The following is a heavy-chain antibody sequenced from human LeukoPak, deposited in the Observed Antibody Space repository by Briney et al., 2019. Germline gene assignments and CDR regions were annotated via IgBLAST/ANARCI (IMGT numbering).Heavy chain of an antibody. CDR3: AIKRAPYDSSGYYYRQGFDI. J-gene: IGHJ3*02. D-gene: IGHD3-22*01. CDR1: GGSFSGYY. V-gene: IGHV4-34*01. Sequence: SETLSLTCAVYGGSFSGYYWSWIRQPPGKGLEWIGEINHSGSTNYNPSLKSRVTISVHTSKNQFSLKLSSVTAADTAVYHCAIKRAPYDSSGYYYRQGFDIWGQGTMVTVSS. CDR2: INHSGST.